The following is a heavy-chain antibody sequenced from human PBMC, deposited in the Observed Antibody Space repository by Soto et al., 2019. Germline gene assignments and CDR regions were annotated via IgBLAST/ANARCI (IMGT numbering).Heavy chain of an antibody. CDR3: ARHPERIAEIGWFDP. J-gene: IGHJ5*02. D-gene: IGHD6-13*01. CDR1: GFTFSSYG. V-gene: IGHV3-33*01. CDR2: IWCDGSNQ. Sequence: GGSLRLSCAASGFTFSSYGMHWVRQAPGKGLEWVAVIWCDGSNQYYADCVKGRFTISRDNSKNTLYLQMNSLRAEDTAVYYCARHPERIAEIGWFDPWGQGTLVTVSS.